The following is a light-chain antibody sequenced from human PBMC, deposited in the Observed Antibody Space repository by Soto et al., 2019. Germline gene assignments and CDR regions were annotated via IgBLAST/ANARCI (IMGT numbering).Light chain of an antibody. Sequence: SYELTQPPSVSVPPGQTARITCSGDALPKKFASWYQQKSGQAPLLVIYDDSRRPSGIPERFSGSSSGTVATLTVTEAQVEDEADYYCYSLDHSGNIMVFGGGTKLTVL. CDR2: DDS. CDR1: ALPKKF. J-gene: IGLJ2*01. CDR3: YSLDHSGNIMV. V-gene: IGLV3-10*01.